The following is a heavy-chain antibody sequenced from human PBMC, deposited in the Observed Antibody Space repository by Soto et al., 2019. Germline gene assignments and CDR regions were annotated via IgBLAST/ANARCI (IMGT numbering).Heavy chain of an antibody. V-gene: IGHV3-48*03. CDR2: ISETGFTT. Sequence: GSLRPAGSASGFNFSIYDMNWIRQAPGGGLEWIALISETGFTTYYADSAWPRFTISRDNSQGALFLQMDSLTVDDSGIYFCARGGVYWGQGVQVTVYS. D-gene: IGHD2-8*01. J-gene: IGHJ4*02. CDR3: ARGGVY. CDR1: GFNFSIYD.